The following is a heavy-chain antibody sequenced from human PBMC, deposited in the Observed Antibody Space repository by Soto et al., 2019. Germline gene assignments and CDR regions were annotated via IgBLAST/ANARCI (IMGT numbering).Heavy chain of an antibody. Sequence: SETLSLTCSVSGGTISGYYWTWIRQPAGKGLEWIGRIYSSGNTKYNPSLQSRVTMSLDTPNNQFSLRLTSVTAADTAVYYCARGQRFSDWFDPWGQGTLVTVSS. CDR3: ARGQRFSDWFDP. CDR2: IYSSGNT. J-gene: IGHJ5*02. CDR1: GGTISGYY. V-gene: IGHV4-4*07. D-gene: IGHD3-3*01.